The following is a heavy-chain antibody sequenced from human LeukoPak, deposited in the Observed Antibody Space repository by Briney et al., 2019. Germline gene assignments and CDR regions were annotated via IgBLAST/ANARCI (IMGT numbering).Heavy chain of an antibody. CDR2: IHPSGYT. V-gene: IGHV4-4*07. Sequence: SETLSLTCTVSSASMTTDSWSWIRQLAGEGLEWIGRIHPSGYTNSNPSLKSRVTMSIDTSKSQFSLMLSSVTAADTATYYCARGSGWYQYWGQGTLVTVSS. CDR3: ARGSGWYQY. D-gene: IGHD6-19*01. J-gene: IGHJ4*02. CDR1: SASMTTDS.